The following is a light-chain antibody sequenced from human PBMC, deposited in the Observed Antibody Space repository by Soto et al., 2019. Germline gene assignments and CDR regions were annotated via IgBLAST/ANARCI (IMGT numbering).Light chain of an antibody. J-gene: IGKJ1*01. CDR3: HQRQSWPRT. Sequence: EILMTQSPATLSVSPGERATLSCRASQSVDSNLAWYQQKPGQAPRLLIYGASTRATGISARFSGSGSGTEFTLTISSLQSEDFALYYCHQRQSWPRTFGQGTKVDI. V-gene: IGKV3-15*01. CDR1: QSVDSN. CDR2: GAS.